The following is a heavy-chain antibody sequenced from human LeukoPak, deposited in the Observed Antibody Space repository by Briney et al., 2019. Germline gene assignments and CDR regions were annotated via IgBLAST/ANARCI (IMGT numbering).Heavy chain of an antibody. CDR1: GFSFSSYG. Sequence: GGSLRLSCASSGFSFSSYGMHWVREAPGKGLERVAVIWHDGINKYYADSVKGRFTISRDNSKNTLFLQMNSLRAEDTAVYYCARDGLSNNWYEFDYWGQGALVTISS. J-gene: IGHJ4*02. D-gene: IGHD1-1*01. CDR3: ARDGLSNNWYEFDY. V-gene: IGHV3-33*01. CDR2: IWHDGINK.